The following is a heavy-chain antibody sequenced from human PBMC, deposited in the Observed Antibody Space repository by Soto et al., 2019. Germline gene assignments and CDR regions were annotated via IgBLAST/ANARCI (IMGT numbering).Heavy chain of an antibody. CDR1: GFSLSTSGVG. J-gene: IGHJ1*01. Sequence: QITLKESGPTLVKPTQTLTLTCTFSGFSLSTSGVGVGWIRQPPGKALEWLALIYWDDDKRYSPSLKSRLTITKDTSKNQVVLTMTNMDPVDTATYYCALLTYYYDSSGYSSSAEYFQHWGQGTLVTVSS. V-gene: IGHV2-5*02. CDR2: IYWDDDK. CDR3: ALLTYYYDSSGYSSSAEYFQH. D-gene: IGHD3-22*01.